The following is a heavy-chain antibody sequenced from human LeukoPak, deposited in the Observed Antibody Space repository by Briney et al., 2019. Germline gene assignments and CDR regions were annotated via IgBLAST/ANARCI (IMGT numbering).Heavy chain of an antibody. D-gene: IGHD3-9*01. V-gene: IGHV4-34*01. CDR2: INHSGST. CDR3: ARVRGRFDWLGYYMDV. J-gene: IGHJ6*03. Sequence: PSETLSLTFAVYGGSFIGYYWSWIRQPPGKGVEWIGEINHSGSTNYNPSLKSRVTISVDTSKNQFSLKLSSVTAADTAVYYCARVRGRFDWLGYYMDVWGKGTTVTVSS. CDR1: GGSFIGYY.